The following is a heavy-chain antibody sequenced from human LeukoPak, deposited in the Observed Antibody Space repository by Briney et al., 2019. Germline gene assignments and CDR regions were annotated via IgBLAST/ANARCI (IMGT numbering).Heavy chain of an antibody. Sequence: ASVKVSRKASGYTFTGYYMHWVRQAPGQGLEWMGWINPNNGDTNYAQNFQGRVTLTRDTSISTAYLELSRLRSDDTAMYYCARTLAVRGGTNDYWGQGTLVTVSS. CDR3: ARTLAVRGGTNDY. J-gene: IGHJ4*02. CDR1: GYTFTGYY. CDR2: INPNNGDT. D-gene: IGHD3-10*01. V-gene: IGHV1-2*02.